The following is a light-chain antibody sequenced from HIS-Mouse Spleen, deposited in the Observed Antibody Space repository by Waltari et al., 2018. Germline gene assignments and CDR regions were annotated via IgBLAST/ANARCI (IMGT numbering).Light chain of an antibody. J-gene: IGLJ1*01. CDR3: QVWDSSSDHPYV. CDR1: NIGSKS. V-gene: IGLV3-21*03. CDR2: DDS. Sequence: SYVLTQPPSVSVAPGKTARITCGGNNIGSKSVHWYQQKPGQAPVLVVYDDSDRPSGSPERVSGSNSGNTATLTISRVEAGDEADYYCQVWDSSSDHPYVFGTGTKVTVL.